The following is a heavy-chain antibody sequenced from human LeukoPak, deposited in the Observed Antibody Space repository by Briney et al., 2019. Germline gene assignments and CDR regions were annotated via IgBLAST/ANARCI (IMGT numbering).Heavy chain of an antibody. Sequence: GGSLRLSCAASGSTFSSYAMSWVRQAPGKGLEWVSAISGSGGSTYYADSVKGRFTISRDNSKNTLYLQMNSLRAEDTAVYYCAKDSDGSGWYAFDYWGQGTLVTVSS. J-gene: IGHJ4*02. D-gene: IGHD6-19*01. CDR3: AKDSDGSGWYAFDY. CDR1: GSTFSSYA. V-gene: IGHV3-23*01. CDR2: ISGSGGST.